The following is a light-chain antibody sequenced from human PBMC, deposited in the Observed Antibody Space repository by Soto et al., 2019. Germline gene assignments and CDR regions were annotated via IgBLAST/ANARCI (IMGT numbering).Light chain of an antibody. V-gene: IGKV1-39*01. Sequence: DIQMTQSPSSLSASVGDRVTITCRASQNIGSYLNCFQQIPGKAPKLLIYAASSLQSGVSSRFSGSGSGTDFTLTISSLQSEDFATYYCQQSYSTPITFGQGTRLEIK. CDR2: AAS. CDR1: QNIGSY. CDR3: QQSYSTPIT. J-gene: IGKJ5*01.